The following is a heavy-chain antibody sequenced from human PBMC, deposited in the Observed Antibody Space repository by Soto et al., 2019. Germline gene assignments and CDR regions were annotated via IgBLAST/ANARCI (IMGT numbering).Heavy chain of an antibody. CDR3: AKAHISGWYYFGY. D-gene: IGHD6-19*01. Sequence: QVQLVESGGGVVQPGRSLRLSCAASGFTFSTYDMHWVRQAPGKGLEWVAVISYDGSIKYYADSVKGRFTISGDNSKSTLYLQMNSLRPEHTAVYYCAKAHISGWYYFGYWGQGTLVTVSS. CDR1: GFTFSTYD. V-gene: IGHV3-30*18. J-gene: IGHJ4*02. CDR2: ISYDGSIK.